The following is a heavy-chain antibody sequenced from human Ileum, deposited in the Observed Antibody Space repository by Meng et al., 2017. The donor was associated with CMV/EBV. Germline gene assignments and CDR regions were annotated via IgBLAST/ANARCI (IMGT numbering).Heavy chain of an antibody. V-gene: IGHV3-53*01. CDR1: GFSVSKYY. Sequence: GESLKISCVASGFSVSKYYMTWVRQAPGKGLEWLSVLYSGGTKYYADSLKGRFTISKDNSRNTLYLNMTSLGVEGTAVYYCARGPFYGSGSDLWGHGTLVTVSS. J-gene: IGHJ4*01. CDR3: ARGPFYGSGSDL. D-gene: IGHD3-10*01. CDR2: LYSGGTK.